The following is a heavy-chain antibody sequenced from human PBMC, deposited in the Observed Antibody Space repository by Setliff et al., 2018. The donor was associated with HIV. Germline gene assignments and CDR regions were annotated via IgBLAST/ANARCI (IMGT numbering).Heavy chain of an antibody. J-gene: IGHJ1*01. Sequence: ASVKVSCKASGYTFTGYYMHWVRQAPGQGLEWMGWINPNSGGTHYAQKFQGRVTMTRDTSISTAYMELSRLRSDDTAVYYCARSLWFGEYFQHWGQGTLVTVSS. CDR3: ARSLWFGEYFQH. D-gene: IGHD3-10*01. CDR1: GYTFTGYY. CDR2: INPNSGGT. V-gene: IGHV1-2*02.